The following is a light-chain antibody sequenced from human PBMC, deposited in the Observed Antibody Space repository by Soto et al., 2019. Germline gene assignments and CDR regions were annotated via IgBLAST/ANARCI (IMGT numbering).Light chain of an antibody. J-gene: IGKJ4*01. CDR2: GAS. CDR3: QQYARSPLT. Sequence: EIVLTQSPGTLSLSPGERATLSCRASQSVGRNYLAWYQQKPGQAPRLLIYGASSRATGIPDRFSGSGSGTDFTLTISRLEPKDFAVYYCQQYARSPLTFGGGTEVEIK. V-gene: IGKV3-20*01. CDR1: QSVGRNY.